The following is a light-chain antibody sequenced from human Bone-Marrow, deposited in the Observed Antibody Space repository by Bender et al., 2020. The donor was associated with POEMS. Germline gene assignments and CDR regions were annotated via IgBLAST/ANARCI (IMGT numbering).Light chain of an antibody. Sequence: QSALTQPRSVSGSPGQAFTFSCTGTSSDVGAYNYVSWYHQYPGTAPKLLIYDVYKRPSGVPDHFSGSKSGNTASLTISGLQAEDEADYYCCSYAGSYTWVFGGGTKLTVL. CDR3: CSYAGSYTWV. CDR2: DVY. CDR1: SSDVGAYNY. V-gene: IGLV2-11*01. J-gene: IGLJ3*02.